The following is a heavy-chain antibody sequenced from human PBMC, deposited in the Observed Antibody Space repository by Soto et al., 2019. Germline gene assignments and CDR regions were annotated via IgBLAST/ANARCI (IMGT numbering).Heavy chain of an antibody. V-gene: IGHV1-69*13. CDR2: IVPIFGTA. D-gene: IGHD3-22*01. CDR1: GGTFSSYA. J-gene: IGHJ6*02. Sequence: SVKVSCKASGGTFSSYAISWVRQAPGQGLEWMGGIVPIFGTANYAQKFQGRVTITADESTSTAYMELSSLRSEDTAVYYCARVYDSSGYYSGMDVWGQGTTVTVSS. CDR3: ARVYDSSGYYSGMDV.